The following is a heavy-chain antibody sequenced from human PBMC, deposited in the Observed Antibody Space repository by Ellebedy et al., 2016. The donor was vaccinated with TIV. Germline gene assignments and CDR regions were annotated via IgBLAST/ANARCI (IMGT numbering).Heavy chain of an antibody. V-gene: IGHV3-7*01. Sequence: GESLKISXTASGFTFSNYWMHWVRQAPGKGLEWVANINQDGSEINYLDSVKGRFTISRDNAKNSVSLQMNSLRAEDTAVYYCARRNDFDIWGQGTMVTVSS. CDR2: INQDGSEI. J-gene: IGHJ3*02. CDR1: GFTFSNYW. CDR3: ARRNDFDI.